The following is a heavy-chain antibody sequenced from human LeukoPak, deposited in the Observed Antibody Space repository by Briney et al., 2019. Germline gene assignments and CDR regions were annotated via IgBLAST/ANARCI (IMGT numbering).Heavy chain of an antibody. J-gene: IGHJ4*02. CDR1: GFTFSSYS. Sequence: PGGSPRLSCAASGFTFSSYSMNWVRQAPGKGLEWVSSISSSSSYIYYADSVKGRFTISRDNAKNSLYLQMNSLRAEDTAVYYCARAITYYYDSSGYSLFDYWGQGTLVTVSS. D-gene: IGHD3-22*01. CDR3: ARAITYYYDSSGYSLFDY. CDR2: ISSSSSYI. V-gene: IGHV3-21*01.